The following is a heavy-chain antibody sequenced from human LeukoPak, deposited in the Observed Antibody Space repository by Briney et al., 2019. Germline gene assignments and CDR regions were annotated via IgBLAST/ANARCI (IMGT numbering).Heavy chain of an antibody. CDR2: IYYSGST. J-gene: IGHJ3*02. V-gene: IGHV4-59*01. Sequence: WETLSLTCTVSGDSISGFYWSWIRRPPGKGLEWIAYIYYSGSTNYNPSLKSRVTILIETYKNQFSLNLRSVTAADTDVYYCARGGARGSSAFDIWGQGTMVTVSS. D-gene: IGHD3-10*01. CDR1: GDSISGFY. CDR3: ARGGARGSSAFDI.